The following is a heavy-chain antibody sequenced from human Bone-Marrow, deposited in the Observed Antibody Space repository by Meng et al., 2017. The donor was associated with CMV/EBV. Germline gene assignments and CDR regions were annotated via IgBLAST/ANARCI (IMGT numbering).Heavy chain of an antibody. V-gene: IGHV1-18*01. CDR3: AIGISGVVPAAGGDY. J-gene: IGHJ4*02. Sequence: ASVKVSCKASGYTFTSYGISWVRQAPGQGLEWMGWISAYNGNTNYAQKLQGRVTMTTDTSTSTAYMELRSLRSDDTAAYYWAIGISGVVPAAGGDYWGQGTLVTVSS. CDR2: ISAYNGNT. CDR1: GYTFTSYG. D-gene: IGHD2-2*01.